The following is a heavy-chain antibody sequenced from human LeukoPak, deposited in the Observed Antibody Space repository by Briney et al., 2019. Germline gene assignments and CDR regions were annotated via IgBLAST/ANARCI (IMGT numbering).Heavy chain of an antibody. J-gene: IGHJ4*02. Sequence: ASVKVSCKASGYTFTDYYMHWVRQAPGQGLEWVGRINPNSGGTNYAQNFQGRVTMTRDPSINTAFMELSSLRSEDTATYYCASLGHCSGGNCYTYYFDAWGQGTLVTVSS. D-gene: IGHD2-15*01. CDR3: ASLGHCSGGNCYTYYFDA. CDR1: GYTFTDYY. V-gene: IGHV1/OR15-1*04. CDR2: INPNSGGT.